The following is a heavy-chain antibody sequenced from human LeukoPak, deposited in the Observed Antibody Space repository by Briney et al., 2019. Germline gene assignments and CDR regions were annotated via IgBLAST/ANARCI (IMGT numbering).Heavy chain of an antibody. CDR3: ARILVVPAANYYYSYGMDV. Sequence: GGSLRLSCAVSGFTFSSYAMSWVRQAPGKGLEWVSGISGSGGRTYYADSVKDHFTISRDNSKNTLYLQMNSLRAEDTAVYYCARILVVPAANYYYSYGMDVWGQGTTVTVSS. CDR1: GFTFSSYA. CDR2: ISGSGGRT. J-gene: IGHJ6*02. D-gene: IGHD2-2*01. V-gene: IGHV3-23*01.